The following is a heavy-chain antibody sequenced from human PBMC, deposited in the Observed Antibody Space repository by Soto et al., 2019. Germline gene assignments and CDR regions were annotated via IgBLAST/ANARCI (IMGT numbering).Heavy chain of an antibody. CDR3: AKTSIAVAGLPYYFDY. V-gene: IGHV3-64*01. J-gene: IGHJ4*02. CDR2: ISSNGGST. D-gene: IGHD6-19*01. CDR1: GFTFSSYA. Sequence: PGGSLRLSCAASGFTFSSYAMHWVRQAPGKGLEYVSAISSNGGSTYYANSVKGRFTISRDNSKNTLYLQMGSLRAEDMAVYYCAKTSIAVAGLPYYFDYWGQGTLVTVSS.